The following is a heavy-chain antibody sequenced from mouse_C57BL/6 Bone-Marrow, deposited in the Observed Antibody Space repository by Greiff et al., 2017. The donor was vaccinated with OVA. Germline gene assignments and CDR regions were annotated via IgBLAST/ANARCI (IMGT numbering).Heavy chain of an antibody. V-gene: IGHV1-5*01. J-gene: IGHJ2*01. Sequence: EVQLQQSGTVLARPGASVKMSCKTSGYTFTSYWMHWVKQRPGQGLEWIGAIYPGNSDTSYNQKFKGKAKLTAVTSASTAYMELSSLTNEDSAVYYSRRFHWDEFDYWGQGTTLTVSS. CDR1: GYTFTSYW. CDR2: IYPGNSDT. D-gene: IGHD4-1*01. CDR3: RRFHWDEFDY.